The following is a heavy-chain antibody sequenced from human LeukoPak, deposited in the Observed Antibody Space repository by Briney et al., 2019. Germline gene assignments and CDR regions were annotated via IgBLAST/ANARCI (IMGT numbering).Heavy chain of an antibody. CDR3: AKEIRIKMIVVALDY. CDR1: GFTFSGYT. V-gene: IGHV3-23*01. Sequence: GGSLRLSCAASGFTFSGYTMSWVRQAPGRGLEWVSVISGSGGSTYYADSVKGRFTISRDNSKNTLYLQMNSLRAEDTAVYYCAKEIRIKMIVVALDYWGQGTLVTVSS. D-gene: IGHD3-22*01. CDR2: ISGSGGST. J-gene: IGHJ4*02.